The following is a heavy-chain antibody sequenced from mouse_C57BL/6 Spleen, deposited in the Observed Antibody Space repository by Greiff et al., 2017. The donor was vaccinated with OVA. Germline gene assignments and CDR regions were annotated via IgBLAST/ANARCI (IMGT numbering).Heavy chain of an antibody. CDR3: ARNDGSSYVYYFDY. CDR2: ISSCGSYT. CDR1: GFTFSSYG. Sequence: EVMLVESGGDLVKPGGSLKLSCAASGFTFSSYGMSWVRQTPDKRLEWVATISSCGSYTYYPDSVKGRFTISRDNAKNTLYLQMSSLKSEDTAMYYCARNDGSSYVYYFDYWGQGTTLTVSS. J-gene: IGHJ2*01. D-gene: IGHD1-1*01. V-gene: IGHV5-6*01.